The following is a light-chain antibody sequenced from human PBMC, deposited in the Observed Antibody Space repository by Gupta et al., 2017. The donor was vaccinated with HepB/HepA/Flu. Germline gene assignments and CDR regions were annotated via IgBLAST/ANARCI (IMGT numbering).Light chain of an antibody. CDR2: DAS. J-gene: IGKJ4*01. Sequence: DIQMTQSPSSLSASVGDRVTITCRSSQSISSYLYWYQQKPGKAPKLLIYDASRVKSGVPSRFSGSGCGTDFTLTISRQQPEDFANYYCQHRNSTPLTFGRGTXVEIK. CDR1: QSISSY. CDR3: QHRNSTPLT. V-gene: IGKV1-39*01.